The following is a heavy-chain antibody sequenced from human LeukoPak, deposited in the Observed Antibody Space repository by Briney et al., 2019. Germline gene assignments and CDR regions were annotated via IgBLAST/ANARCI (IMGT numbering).Heavy chain of an antibody. V-gene: IGHV4-61*02. J-gene: IGHJ2*01. CDR3: ARDRGYRANERNWYFDS. Sequence: SETLSLTCTVSGVSISSGDYYWNWIRQPAGRGLECIGRIYISGTSTYNPSLESRVTISIDTAQNQFSVNLRFVTATDTAVYYCARDRGYRANERNWYFDSWGRGTPVTVSS. CDR2: IYISGTS. CDR1: GVSISSGDYY. D-gene: IGHD5-12*01.